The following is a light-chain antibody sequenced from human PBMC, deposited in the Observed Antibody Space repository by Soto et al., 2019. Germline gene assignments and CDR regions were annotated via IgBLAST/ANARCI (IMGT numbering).Light chain of an antibody. Sequence: EIVMTQSPDTLFVSLGEGANLSCRASQSVSSQFAWYQHKPGQAPRLLIYGACTRASGIPARFSGCGSETDFTLTISSLQSEDSAVYSCQQYHNWPPITFGQGTRLEIK. CDR2: GAC. V-gene: IGKV3-15*01. J-gene: IGKJ5*01. CDR1: QSVSSQ. CDR3: QQYHNWPPIT.